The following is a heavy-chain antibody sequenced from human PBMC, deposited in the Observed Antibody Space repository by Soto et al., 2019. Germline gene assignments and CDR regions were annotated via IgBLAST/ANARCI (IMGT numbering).Heavy chain of an antibody. Sequence: SVEVRCKASGGTFSSCAIRCVRQAPGQGLEWMGGIIPIFGTANYAQKFQGRVTITADESTSTAYMELSSLRSEDTAVYYCASSYDILTGRDPYCFDYWGQGTLVPVSS. D-gene: IGHD3-9*01. CDR3: ASSYDILTGRDPYCFDY. CDR2: IIPIFGTA. CDR1: GGTFSSCA. J-gene: IGHJ4*02. V-gene: IGHV1-69*13.